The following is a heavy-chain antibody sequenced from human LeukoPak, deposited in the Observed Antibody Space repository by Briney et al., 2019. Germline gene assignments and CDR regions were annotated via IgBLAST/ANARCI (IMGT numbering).Heavy chain of an antibody. D-gene: IGHD2-8*01. Sequence: GPTLVNPTQTLTLTCTFSGFSLTSEGVAVGWIRQPPGKALECLALIFWDDNKHYSPSLKNRLTLTRDTSKNQVVLTMANMDPVDTATYYCAHRTYGPFHYWGQGTLVTVSS. CDR2: IFWDDNK. V-gene: IGHV2-5*02. CDR3: AHRTYGPFHY. CDR1: GFSLTSEGVA. J-gene: IGHJ4*02.